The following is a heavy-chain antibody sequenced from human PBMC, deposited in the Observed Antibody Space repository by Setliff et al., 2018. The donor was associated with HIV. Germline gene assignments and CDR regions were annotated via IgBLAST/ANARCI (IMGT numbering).Heavy chain of an antibody. CDR1: GDSISRDFYY. V-gene: IGHV4-61*09. J-gene: IGHJ3*02. CDR2: IYTNGIT. CDR3: ARNDAFDI. Sequence: SETLSLTCTVSGDSISRDFYYWNWIRQPAGKGLEWIGHIYTNGITHYNPSLKSRVTISMDTSKNQFSLKLSSVTAADTAVYYCARNDAFDIWGQGTLVTVSS.